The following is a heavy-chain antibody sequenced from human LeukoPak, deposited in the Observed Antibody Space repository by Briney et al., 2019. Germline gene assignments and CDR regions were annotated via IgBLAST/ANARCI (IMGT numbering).Heavy chain of an antibody. CDR3: ARAVGSYDFWSGHGY. CDR2: IYTTGST. CDR1: GGSISSYS. Sequence: SETLSLTCTVSGGSISSYSWNWIRQPAGKELEWIGRIYTTGSTTYKPSLKSRVAISLDTSKNQLFLKLTSVTAADTAVYYCARAVGSYDFWSGHGYWGQGTLVTVSS. J-gene: IGHJ4*02. V-gene: IGHV4-4*07. D-gene: IGHD3-3*01.